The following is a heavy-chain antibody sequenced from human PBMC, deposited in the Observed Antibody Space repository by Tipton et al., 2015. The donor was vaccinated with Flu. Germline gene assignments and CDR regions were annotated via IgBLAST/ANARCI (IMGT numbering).Heavy chain of an antibody. V-gene: IGHV4-38-2*01. CDR2: IYHSGST. Sequence: TLSLTCAASGYSISSGYYWGWIRQPPGKGLGWIGSIYHSGSTYYNPSLKSRVTISVDTSKNQFSLKLSSVTAADTAVYYCARADTDYDYVSAYFDYWGQGTLVTVSS. CDR3: ARADTDYDYVSAYFDY. CDR1: GYSISSGYY. D-gene: IGHD3-16*01. J-gene: IGHJ4*02.